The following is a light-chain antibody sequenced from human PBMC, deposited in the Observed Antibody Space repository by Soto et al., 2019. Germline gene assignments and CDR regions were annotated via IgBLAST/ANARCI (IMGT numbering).Light chain of an antibody. J-gene: IGKJ5*01. V-gene: IGKV3-11*01. CDR1: QSVSYY. CDR2: DAS. Sequence: EIVLTQSTATLSLSPGERATLSCRASQSVSYYLAWYQQKRDKDPRLHIYDASKRAPGIPASFSGSGSGTAVTLTISSLQPEDFAVYYCHQWSNWPPIAFGQGTRLEI. CDR3: HQWSNWPPIA.